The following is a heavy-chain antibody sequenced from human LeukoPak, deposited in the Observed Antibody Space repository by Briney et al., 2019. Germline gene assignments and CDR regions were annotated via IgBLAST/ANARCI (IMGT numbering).Heavy chain of an antibody. Sequence: ASVKVSRKASGYTFTGYYMHWVRQAPGQGLEWMGRINPNSGGTNYAQKFQGRVTMTRDTSISTAYMELSRLRSDDTAVYYCAVRGLGLQNYYGMDVWGQGTTVTVSS. CDR2: INPNSGGT. D-gene: IGHD1-7*01. CDR1: GYTFTGYY. CDR3: AVRGLGLQNYYGMDV. V-gene: IGHV1-2*06. J-gene: IGHJ6*02.